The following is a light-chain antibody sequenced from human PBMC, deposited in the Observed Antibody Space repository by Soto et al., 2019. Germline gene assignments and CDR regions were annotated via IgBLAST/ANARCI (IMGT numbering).Light chain of an antibody. CDR1: QSVSSN. J-gene: IGKJ3*01. V-gene: IGKV3-15*01. CDR3: QQYNNLPFT. CDR2: GAS. Sequence: EIVMTQSPATLSVSPGERATLSCRASQSVSSNLAWYQQKPGQAPRLLIYGASTRATGIPARFSGSGSGTELTLTISSLQSEDFAVYYCQQYNNLPFTCGPGTKVDIK.